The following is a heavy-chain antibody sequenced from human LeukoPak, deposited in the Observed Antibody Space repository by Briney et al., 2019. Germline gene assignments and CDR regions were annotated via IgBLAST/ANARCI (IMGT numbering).Heavy chain of an antibody. Sequence: SVKVSCKASGGTFNSYAISWVRQAPGQGLEWMGGIIPIFGTTNYARKFRGRVTLTADKSTRTAYMELSSLRSEDTAVYYCARAKRNGFDIWGQGTTVTVSS. CDR2: IIPIFGTT. V-gene: IGHV1-69*06. CDR3: ARAKRNGFDI. CDR1: GGTFNSYA. J-gene: IGHJ3*02.